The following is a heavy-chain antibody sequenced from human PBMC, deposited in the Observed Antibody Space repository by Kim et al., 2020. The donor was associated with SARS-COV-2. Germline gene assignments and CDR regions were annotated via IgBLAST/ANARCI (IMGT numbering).Heavy chain of an antibody. Sequence: GGSLRLSCAASGFTFSSYGMHWVRQAPGKGLEWVAVISYDGSNKYYADSVKGRFTISRDNSKNTLYLQMNSLRAEDTAVYYCAKDAAAAKTNIDYWGQGTLVTVSS. CDR3: AKDAAAAKTNIDY. CDR1: GFTFSSYG. CDR2: ISYDGSNK. J-gene: IGHJ4*02. D-gene: IGHD6-13*01. V-gene: IGHV3-30*18.